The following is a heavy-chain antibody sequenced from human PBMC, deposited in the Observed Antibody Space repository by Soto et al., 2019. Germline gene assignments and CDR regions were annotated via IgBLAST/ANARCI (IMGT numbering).Heavy chain of an antibody. J-gene: IGHJ5*02. CDR3: ARRQSSPWFDP. V-gene: IGHV4-39*01. D-gene: IGHD2-15*01. CDR2: IYYSGST. CDR1: GGNIISSSYY. Sequence: SVTMSVTCTVSGGNIISSSYYWGWNRQPPGKGLEWIGNIYYSGSTYYNPSLKSRVTISVDTSKNQFSLKLSSVTAADTAVYYCARRQSSPWFDPWGQGTLVTVSS.